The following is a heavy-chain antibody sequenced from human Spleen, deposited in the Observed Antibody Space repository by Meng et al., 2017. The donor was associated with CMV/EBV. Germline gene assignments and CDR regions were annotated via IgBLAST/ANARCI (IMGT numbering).Heavy chain of an antibody. CDR3: ARGSLTRIDY. Sequence: ASVKVSCKTSGYTFTGYYIHWVRQAPGQGLEWMGWINPNSGGTNSAQNFRGRVTMTRDTSISTAYMELSRLRSDDTAVYYCARGSLTRIDYWGQGTLVPVSS. CDR1: GYTFTGYY. J-gene: IGHJ4*02. V-gene: IGHV1-2*02. CDR2: INPNSGGT. D-gene: IGHD4/OR15-4a*01.